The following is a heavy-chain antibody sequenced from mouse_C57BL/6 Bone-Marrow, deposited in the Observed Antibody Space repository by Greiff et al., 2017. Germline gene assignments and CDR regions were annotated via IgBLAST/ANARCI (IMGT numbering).Heavy chain of an antibody. CDR1: GYTFTSYG. CDR3: ARGGWLLRGGYYFDY. D-gene: IGHD2-3*01. J-gene: IGHJ2*01. V-gene: IGHV1-81*01. Sequence: VQLQQSGAELARPGASVKLSCKASGYTFTSYGISWVTQRTGQGLEWIGEIYPRSGNTYYNEKFKGKATLTADKSSRTAYMELRSLTSEDSAVYFCARGGWLLRGGYYFDYWGQGTTLTVSS. CDR2: IYPRSGNT.